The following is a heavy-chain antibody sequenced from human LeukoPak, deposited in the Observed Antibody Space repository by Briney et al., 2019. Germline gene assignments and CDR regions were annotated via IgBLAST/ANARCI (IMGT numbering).Heavy chain of an antibody. CDR1: GGSISSYY. V-gene: IGHV4-59*01. CDR3: ARGMGSSGYYFPSYYYYGMDV. D-gene: IGHD3-22*01. Sequence: SETLFLTCTVSGGSISSYYWSWIRQPPGKGLEWIGYIYYSGSTNYNPSLKSRVTISVDTSKNQFSLKLSSVTAADTAVYYCARGMGSSGYYFPSYYYYGMDVWGQGTTVTVSS. J-gene: IGHJ6*02. CDR2: IYYSGST.